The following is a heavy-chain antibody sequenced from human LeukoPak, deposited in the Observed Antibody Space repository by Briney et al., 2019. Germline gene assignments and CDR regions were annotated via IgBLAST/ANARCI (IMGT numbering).Heavy chain of an antibody. Sequence: GGSLRLSCAASGFTVSSNYMSWVRQAPGKGREWVSVIYSGGSTYYADSVKGRFTISRDNSKNTLYLQMNSLRAEDTAVYYCTREGVYSPDPTSYHRLPFDIWGKGTLVIVSS. CDR1: GFTVSSNY. V-gene: IGHV3-53*01. CDR3: TREGVYSPDPTSYHRLPFDI. J-gene: IGHJ3*02. D-gene: IGHD3-16*02. CDR2: IYSGGST.